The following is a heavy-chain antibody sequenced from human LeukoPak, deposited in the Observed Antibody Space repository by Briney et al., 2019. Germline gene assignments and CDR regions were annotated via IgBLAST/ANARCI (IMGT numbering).Heavy chain of an antibody. J-gene: IGHJ6*03. CDR3: ARGSISSWYPPNYYYYMDV. D-gene: IGHD6-13*01. CDR2: IYTSGST. V-gene: IGHV4-4*07. Sequence: PSETLSLTCTVSGGSISSYYWSWIRQPAGKGLEWIGRIYTSGSTNYNPSLKSRVTMSVDTSKNQFSLKLSSVTAADTAVYYCARGSISSWYPPNYYYYMDVWGKGTTVTVSS. CDR1: GGSISSYY.